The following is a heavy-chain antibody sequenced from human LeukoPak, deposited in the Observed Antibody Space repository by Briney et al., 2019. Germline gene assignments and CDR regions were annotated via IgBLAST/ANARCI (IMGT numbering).Heavy chain of an antibody. D-gene: IGHD3-22*01. CDR1: GFTFSSYG. J-gene: IGHJ3*02. CDR3: AKGEYYYDSSDAFDI. Sequence: QPGRSLRLSCAASGFTFSSYGMHWVRQAPGKGLEWVAVISYDGSNKYYADSVKGRFTISRDNSKNTLYLQMNSLRAEDTAVYYCAKGEYYYDSSDAFDIWGQGTMVTVS. CDR2: ISYDGSNK. V-gene: IGHV3-30*18.